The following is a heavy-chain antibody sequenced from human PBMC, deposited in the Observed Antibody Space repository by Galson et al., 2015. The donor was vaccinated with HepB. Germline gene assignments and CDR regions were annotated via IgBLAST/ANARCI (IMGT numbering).Heavy chain of an antibody. CDR1: GFTFSSYW. Sequence: SLRLSCAASGFTFSSYWMHWVRQAPGKGLVWVSRINSDGSSTSYADSVKGRFTISRDNAKNTLYLQMNSLRAEDTAVYYCASPNPTRHRYYYYYGMDVWGQGTTVTVSS. CDR2: INSDGSST. CDR3: ASPNPTRHRYYYYYGMDV. V-gene: IGHV3-74*01. D-gene: IGHD2-2*01. J-gene: IGHJ6*02.